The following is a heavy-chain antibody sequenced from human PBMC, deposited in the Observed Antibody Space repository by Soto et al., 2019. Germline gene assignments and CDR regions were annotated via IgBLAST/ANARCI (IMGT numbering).Heavy chain of an antibody. D-gene: IGHD3-22*01. CDR1: GYTFTGYY. J-gene: IGHJ6*02. CDR3: AREYDSSGYYTNYYYYYGMDV. CDR2: INPNSGGT. Sequence: ASLKVSCKASGYTFTGYYMHWVRQAPGQGLEGMGWINPNSGGTNYAQKFQGRVTMTRDTSISTAYMELSRLRSDDTAVYYCAREYDSSGYYTNYYYYYGMDVWGQGTTVTVSS. V-gene: IGHV1-2*02.